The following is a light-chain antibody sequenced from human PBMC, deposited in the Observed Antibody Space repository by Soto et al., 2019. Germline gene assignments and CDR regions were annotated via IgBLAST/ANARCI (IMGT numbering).Light chain of an antibody. CDR2: EDN. Sequence: NFMLAQPLSVSESPGKTVTISCTRSSGSIASNYVQWYQQRPGSAPTTMIYEDNQRPSGVPDRFSGTIDSSSNSASLIISGLKTEDEADYYCQSYDSSSVVFGGGTKLTVL. CDR3: QSYDSSSVV. V-gene: IGLV6-57*04. J-gene: IGLJ2*01. CDR1: SGSIASNY.